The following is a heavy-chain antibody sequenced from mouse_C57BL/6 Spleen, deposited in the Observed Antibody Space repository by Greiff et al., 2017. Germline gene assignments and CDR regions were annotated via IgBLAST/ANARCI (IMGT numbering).Heavy chain of an antibody. D-gene: IGHD1-2*01. J-gene: IGHJ4*01. CDR3: ARGYQGYAMDY. V-gene: IGHV5-17*01. CDR2: ISSGSSTI. Sequence: DVKLVESGGGLVKPGGSLKLSCAASGFTFSDYGMHWVRQAPEKGLEWVAYISSGSSTIYYADTVKGRFTISRDNAKKTLFLQMTSLRSEDTAMYYCARGYQGYAMDYWGQGTSVTVSS. CDR1: GFTFSDYG.